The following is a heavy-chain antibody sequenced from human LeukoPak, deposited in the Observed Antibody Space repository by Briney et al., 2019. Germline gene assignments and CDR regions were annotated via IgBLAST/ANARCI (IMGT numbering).Heavy chain of an antibody. J-gene: IGHJ4*02. V-gene: IGHV4-39*01. Sequence: SETLSLTCTVSGDSISSNTNYRGWIRQPPGNGLEWIGSMSYSGTTYYNPSLKSRVTISVDTSRSQFSLKLSSVIAADTAVYYCARGKEAWTNFDNWGQGTLVSVSA. D-gene: IGHD1-1*01. CDR2: MSYSGTT. CDR1: GDSISSNTNY. CDR3: ARGKEAWTNFDN.